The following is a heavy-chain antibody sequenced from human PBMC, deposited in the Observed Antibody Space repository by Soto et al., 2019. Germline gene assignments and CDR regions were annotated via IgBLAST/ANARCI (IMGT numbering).Heavy chain of an antibody. Sequence: SETLSLTCTVSGGSISSYYWSWIRQPPGKGLEWIGYIYYSGSTNYNPSLKSRVTISVDTSKNQFSLKLSSVTAADTAVYYCARGPIWSGPFDYWGQGTLVTVSS. CDR2: IYYSGST. J-gene: IGHJ4*02. V-gene: IGHV4-59*01. D-gene: IGHD3-3*01. CDR1: GGSISSYY. CDR3: ARGPIWSGPFDY.